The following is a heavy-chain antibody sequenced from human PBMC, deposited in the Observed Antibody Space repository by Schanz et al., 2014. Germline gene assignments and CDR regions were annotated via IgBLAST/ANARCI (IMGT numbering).Heavy chain of an antibody. CDR1: GFTFSSYS. CDR3: ARQPGRITVSGVVSNWFDP. V-gene: IGHV3-48*01. Sequence: EVQLLESGGGLVQPGGSLRLSCAASGFTFSSYSMHWVRQAPGKGLEWVSYISRSSSTIYYADSVRGRFTIARDNAKNTRCRQMSSLRAEDTAVYDCARQPGRITVSGVVSNWFDPWGQGTLVTVSS. CDR2: ISRSSSTI. D-gene: IGHD3-3*01. J-gene: IGHJ5*02.